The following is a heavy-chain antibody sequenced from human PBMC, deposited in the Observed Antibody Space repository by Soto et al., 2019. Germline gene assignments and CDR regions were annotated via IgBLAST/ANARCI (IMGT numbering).Heavy chain of an antibody. V-gene: IGHV4-61*08. Sequence: SETLSLTCAVSGGSISSGGYSWSWIRQPPGKGLEWIGYIYYSGSTNYNPSLKSRVTISVDTSKNQFSLKLSSVTAADTAVYYCARDYYGDYAWFDPWGQGTLVTVSS. D-gene: IGHD4-17*01. CDR3: ARDYYGDYAWFDP. CDR2: IYYSGST. CDR1: GGSISSGGYS. J-gene: IGHJ5*02.